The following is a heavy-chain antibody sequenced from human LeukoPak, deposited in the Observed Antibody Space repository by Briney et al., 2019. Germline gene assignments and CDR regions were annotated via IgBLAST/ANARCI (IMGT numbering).Heavy chain of an antibody. D-gene: IGHD1-26*01. V-gene: IGHV3-74*01. J-gene: IGHJ4*02. CDR1: GFTFSSYW. CDR3: ARDRPIVGASDY. Sequence: PTGGSLRLSCAASGFTFSSYWMHWVRQAPGKVLVWVSRINSDGSSTSYADSVKGRFTISRDNAKNTLYLQMNSLRTEDTAVYYCARDRPIVGASDYWGQGTLVTVSS. CDR2: INSDGSST.